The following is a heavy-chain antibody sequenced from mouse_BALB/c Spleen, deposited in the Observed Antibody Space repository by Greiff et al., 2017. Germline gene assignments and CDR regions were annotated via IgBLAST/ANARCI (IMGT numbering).Heavy chain of an antibody. J-gene: IGHJ4*01. CDR1: GYTFSSYW. CDR2: ILPGSGST. Sequence: QVQLKQSGAELMKPGASVKISCKATGYTFSSYWIEWVKQRPGHGLEWIGEILPGSGSTNYNEKFKGKATFTADTSSNTAYMQLSSLTSEDSAVYYCARWLLRGYAMDYWGQGTSVTVSS. D-gene: IGHD2-3*01. V-gene: IGHV1-9*01. CDR3: ARWLLRGYAMDY.